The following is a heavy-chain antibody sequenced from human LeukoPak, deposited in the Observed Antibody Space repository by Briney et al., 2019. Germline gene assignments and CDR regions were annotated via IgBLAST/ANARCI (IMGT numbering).Heavy chain of an antibody. D-gene: IGHD3-3*01. CDR2: ISSSSSTI. V-gene: IGHV3-48*04. CDR3: ARDGVGGSFDY. Sequence: GGSLRLSCAASGFTFSSYSMNWVRQAPGKGLEWVSYISSSSSTIYYADPVKGRFTISRDNAKNSLYLQMNSLRAEDTAVYYCARDGVGGSFDYWGQGTLVTVSS. CDR1: GFTFSSYS. J-gene: IGHJ4*02.